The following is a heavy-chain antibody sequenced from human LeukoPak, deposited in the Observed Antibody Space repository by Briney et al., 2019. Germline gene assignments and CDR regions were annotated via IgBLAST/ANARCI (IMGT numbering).Heavy chain of an antibody. CDR1: GFTFSSYA. V-gene: IGHV3-23*01. Sequence: PGGSLRLSCAASGFTFSSYAMSWVRQAPGKGLEWVSAISGSGGSTYYADSVKGRFTISRDNSKNTLYLQMNSLRAEDTAVYYCASRYSSSWYGNFDYWGQGTLVTVSS. CDR3: ASRYSSSWYGNFDY. CDR2: ISGSGGST. J-gene: IGHJ4*02. D-gene: IGHD6-13*01.